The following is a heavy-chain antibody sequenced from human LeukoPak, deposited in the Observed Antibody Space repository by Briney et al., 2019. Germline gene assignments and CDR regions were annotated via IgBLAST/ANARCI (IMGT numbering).Heavy chain of an antibody. D-gene: IGHD2-15*01. J-gene: IGHJ3*02. CDR2: INHSGST. CDR3: ARGVVVVAVSGAFDI. V-gene: IGHV4-34*01. Sequence: SETLSLTCAVYGGSFSGYYWSWIRQPPGKGLEWIGEINHSGSTNYNPSLKSRVTISVDTSKNQFSLKLSSVTAADTAVYYCARGVVVVAVSGAFDIWGQGTMVTVSS. CDR1: GGSFSGYY.